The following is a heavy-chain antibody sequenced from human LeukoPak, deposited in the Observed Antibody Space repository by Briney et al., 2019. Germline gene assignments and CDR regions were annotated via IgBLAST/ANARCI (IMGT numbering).Heavy chain of an antibody. J-gene: IGHJ4*02. CDR1: GFTFTTYG. CDR2: IASNGGSE. V-gene: IGHV3-30*03. D-gene: IGHD6-19*01. CDR3: AGGGEQWLPDL. Sequence: PGGSLRLSCAASGFTFTTYGLHWVRQAPGKGLEWVAAIASNGGSEYYADSVKGRFTISRDNSKNTLFLQMNSLRPDDTAVYYCAGGGEQWLPDLWGQGTLVTVSS.